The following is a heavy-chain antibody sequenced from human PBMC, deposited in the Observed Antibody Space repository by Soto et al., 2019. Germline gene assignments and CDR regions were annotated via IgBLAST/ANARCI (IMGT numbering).Heavy chain of an antibody. J-gene: IGHJ5*02. CDR1: GYIFTNYD. D-gene: IGHD4-17*01. V-gene: IGHV1-8*01. Sequence: QVQLVQSGAEVKKPGASVKVSCKASGYIFTNYDINWVRQATGQGLEYLGWINPNSGNTGYVQKFQGRVTMTRNTPINTAYMELNSLRSEDTAVYYCARGIKYGAYSRWFDPWGQGTLVTVSS. CDR3: ARGIKYGAYSRWFDP. CDR2: INPNSGNT.